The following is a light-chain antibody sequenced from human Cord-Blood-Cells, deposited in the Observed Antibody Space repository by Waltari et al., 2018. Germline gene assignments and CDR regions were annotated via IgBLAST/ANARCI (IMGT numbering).Light chain of an antibody. Sequence: DIQMTQSPSSLSASVGDRVTITCRASQSISSDLNWYQQKPGKAPKLLIYAASSLQSGVPSRFSGRGSGTDFTLTISSLRPEDFAAYYCQQIYSTPYTFGQGTKLEIK. CDR3: QQIYSTPYT. CDR2: AAS. CDR1: QSISSD. V-gene: IGKV1-39*01. J-gene: IGKJ2*01.